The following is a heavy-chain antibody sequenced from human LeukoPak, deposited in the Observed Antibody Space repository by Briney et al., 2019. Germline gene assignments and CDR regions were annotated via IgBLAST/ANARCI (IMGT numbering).Heavy chain of an antibody. D-gene: IGHD2-2*01. CDR3: ARLAHVVVPADMGYYFDY. Sequence: RPSETLSLTCTVSGGSISSGGYYWSWIRQHPGKGLEWIGYIYYSGSTYYNPSLKSRVTISVDTSKNQFSLKLSSVTAADTAVYYCARLAHVVVPADMGYYFDYWGQGTLVTVSS. V-gene: IGHV4-31*03. CDR1: GGSISSGGYY. CDR2: IYYSGST. J-gene: IGHJ4*02.